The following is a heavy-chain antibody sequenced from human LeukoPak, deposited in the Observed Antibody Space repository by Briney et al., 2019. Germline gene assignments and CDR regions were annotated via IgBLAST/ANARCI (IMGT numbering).Heavy chain of an antibody. CDR2: ISYDRSNK. V-gene: IGHV3-30*18. CDR1: GFTFSSYG. CDR3: AKDFPRKKLSDYFDY. J-gene: IGHJ4*02. D-gene: IGHD3-3*02. Sequence: HPGGSLRLSCAASGFTFSSYGMHWVRQAPGKGLEWVAVISYDRSNKYYADSVKGRFTISRDNSKNTLYLQMNSLRAEDTAVYYCAKDFPRKKLSDYFDYWGQGTLVTVSS.